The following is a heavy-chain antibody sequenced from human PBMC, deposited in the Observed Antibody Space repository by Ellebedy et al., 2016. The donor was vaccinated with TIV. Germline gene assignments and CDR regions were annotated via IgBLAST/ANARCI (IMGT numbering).Heavy chain of an antibody. CDR2: ISNTGSRT. CDR1: GFTFSSYA. CDR3: AKDRTSGDGYWVFDQ. Sequence: PGGSLRLSCAASGFTFSSYAMSWVRKAPGKGLEWVSTISNTGSRTYYADSVEGRFTISRDDSKNTLYLQMNSLRVEDTAVYYCAKDRTSGDGYWVFDQWGQGTLVTVSS. V-gene: IGHV3-23*01. J-gene: IGHJ4*02. D-gene: IGHD5-18*01.